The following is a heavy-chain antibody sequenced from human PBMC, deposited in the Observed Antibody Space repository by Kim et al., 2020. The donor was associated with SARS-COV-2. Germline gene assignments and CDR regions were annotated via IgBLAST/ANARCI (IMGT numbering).Heavy chain of an antibody. V-gene: IGHV3-23*01. D-gene: IGHD3-9*01. Sequence: GGSLRLSCAASEFTFSTYAMSWVRQAPGKGLEWVSGISDSGSSTYYADSVKGRFTISRDNSKNTLYLQMNSLRAEDTAVYYCAKGSSYYEILTGYYEVGYFQYWGQGTLVTVSS. J-gene: IGHJ1*01. CDR1: EFTFSTYA. CDR2: ISDSGSST. CDR3: AKGSSYYEILTGYYEVGYFQY.